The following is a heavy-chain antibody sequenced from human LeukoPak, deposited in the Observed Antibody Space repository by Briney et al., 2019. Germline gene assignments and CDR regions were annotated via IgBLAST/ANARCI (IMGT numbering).Heavy chain of an antibody. CDR2: INHSGST. D-gene: IGHD3-22*01. Sequence: SETLSLTCAVYGGSFSGYYWSWIRQPPGKGLEWIWEINHSGSTNYNPSLKSRVTISVDKSKNQFSLKLSSVTAADTAVYYCARVSYYDSSGNRGAFDYWGQGTLVTVSS. CDR3: ARVSYYDSSGNRGAFDY. J-gene: IGHJ4*02. CDR1: GGSFSGYY. V-gene: IGHV4-34*01.